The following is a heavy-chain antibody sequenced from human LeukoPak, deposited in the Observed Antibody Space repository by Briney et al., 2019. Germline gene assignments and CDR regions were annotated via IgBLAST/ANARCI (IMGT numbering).Heavy chain of an antibody. Sequence: SETLSLTCTVSGYSISSGYYWGWIRQPPGKGLEWIGSIYYSGSTYYNPSLKSRVTISVDTSKNQFSLKLSSVTAADTAVYYCARTPYCGGDCYSVDEYFQHWGQGTLVTVSS. CDR2: IYYSGST. CDR3: ARTPYCGGDCYSVDEYFQH. CDR1: GYSISSGYY. J-gene: IGHJ1*01. V-gene: IGHV4-38-2*02. D-gene: IGHD2-21*02.